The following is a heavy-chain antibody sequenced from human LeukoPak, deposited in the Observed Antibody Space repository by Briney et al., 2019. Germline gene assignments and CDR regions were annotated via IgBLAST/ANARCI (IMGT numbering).Heavy chain of an antibody. CDR3: ASSHDSSGND. Sequence: GGSLRLSCVASGFSFSSYWMAWVRQAPGKGLEWVANIKYDGSHKYYVDSVKGRFTISRDNAKNSVYLQLNSLRVDDTAVYFCASSHDSSGNDWGQGTMVTVSS. CDR2: IKYDGSHK. J-gene: IGHJ4*02. V-gene: IGHV3-7*01. D-gene: IGHD3-22*01. CDR1: GFSFSSYW.